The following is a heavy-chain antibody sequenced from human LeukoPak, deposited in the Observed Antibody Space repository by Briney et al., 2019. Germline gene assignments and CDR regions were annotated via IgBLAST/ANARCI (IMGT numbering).Heavy chain of an antibody. CDR1: GFTFSSYG. CDR2: IWYDGSNK. D-gene: IGHD1-20*01. V-gene: IGHV3-33*01. J-gene: IGHJ5*02. CDR3: ARGPLYNWNDVEFDP. Sequence: GRSLRLSCAASGFTFSSYGMHWVRQAPGKGLEWVAVIWYDGSNKYYADSVKGRFTISRDNSKNTLYLQMNSLRAEDTAVYYCARGPLYNWNDVEFDPWGQGTLVTVSS.